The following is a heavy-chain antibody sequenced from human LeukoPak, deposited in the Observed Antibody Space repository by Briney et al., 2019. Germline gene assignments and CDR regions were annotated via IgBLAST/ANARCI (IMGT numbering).Heavy chain of an antibody. V-gene: IGHV3-66*01. Sequence: GGSLRLSCAASGFTNSSNYMSLVRQAAGKGLEWVSVIYSGGSTYYADSVKGRFTISRDNSKNTLYLQMNSLRAEDTAVYYCAREVDGYIARDAFDIWGQGTMVTVSS. J-gene: IGHJ3*02. CDR2: IYSGGST. D-gene: IGHD5-12*01. CDR1: GFTNSSNY. CDR3: AREVDGYIARDAFDI.